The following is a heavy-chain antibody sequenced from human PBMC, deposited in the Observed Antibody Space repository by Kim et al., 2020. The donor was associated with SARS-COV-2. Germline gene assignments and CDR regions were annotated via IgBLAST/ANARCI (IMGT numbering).Heavy chain of an antibody. V-gene: IGHV4-34*01. CDR1: GGSFSGYY. D-gene: IGHD3-9*01. CDR3: ARGRYYDILTGYWGRRVCFDP. CDR2: INHSGST. Sequence: SETLSLTCAVYGGSFSGYYWSWIRQPPGKGLEWIGEINHSGSTNYNPSLKSRVTISVDTSKNQFSLKLSSVTAADTAVYYCARGRYYDILTGYWGRRVCFDPWGQGTLVTVSS. J-gene: IGHJ5*02.